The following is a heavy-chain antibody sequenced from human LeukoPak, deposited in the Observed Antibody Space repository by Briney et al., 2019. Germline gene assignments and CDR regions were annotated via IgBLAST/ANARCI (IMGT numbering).Heavy chain of an antibody. CDR2: IYPGDSDT. CDR1: GYSFTSYW. J-gene: IGHJ4*02. D-gene: IGHD2-15*01. Sequence: GESLKISGKGSGYSFTSYWIGWVREMPGKGVGWVGIIYPGDSDTRYSPSFQGQVTISADKSISTAYLQWSSLKASDTAMYYCARRLADCSGGSCYGTRYYFDYWGQGTLVTVSS. CDR3: ARRLADCSGGSCYGTRYYFDY. V-gene: IGHV5-51*01.